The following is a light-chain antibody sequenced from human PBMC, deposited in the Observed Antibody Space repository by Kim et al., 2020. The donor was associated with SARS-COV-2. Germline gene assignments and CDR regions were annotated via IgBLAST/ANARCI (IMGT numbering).Light chain of an antibody. J-gene: IGLJ3*02. CDR3: VSHSTSRTWV. CDR2: DVS. V-gene: IGLV2-14*03. CDR1: RSDVGGYKF. Sequence: QSALTQPASVSGSPGQSITISCTGTRSDVGGYKFVSWYQHHPGKAPKVILYDVSERPSGVSNRFSGSRSENTASLNISGLQAEDEADYYCVSHSTSRTWVFGGGTQLTVL.